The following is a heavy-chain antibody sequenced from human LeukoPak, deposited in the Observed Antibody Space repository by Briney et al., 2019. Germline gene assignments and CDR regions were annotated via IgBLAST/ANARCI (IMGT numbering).Heavy chain of an antibody. CDR3: ARDELDEVVTAIPFDY. V-gene: IGHV1-46*01. CDR1: GYTFTSYY. D-gene: IGHD2-21*02. CDR2: INPSGGST. J-gene: IGHJ4*02. Sequence: ASVKVSCKASGYTFTSYYMHWVRQAPGQGLEWLGIINPSGGSTSYAQKFQGRVTMTRDTSTSTVYMEVSSLRSKDTAVYYCARDELDEVVTAIPFDYWGQGTLVTVSS.